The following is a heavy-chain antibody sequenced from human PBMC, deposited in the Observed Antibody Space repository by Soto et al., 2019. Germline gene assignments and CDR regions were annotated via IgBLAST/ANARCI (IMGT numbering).Heavy chain of an antibody. J-gene: IGHJ3*01. V-gene: IGHV3-7*03. D-gene: IGHD1-26*01. CDR1: GSSISSHW. Sequence: GGSLRLSCAASGSSISSHWMSWVRQAPGKGLEWVANINQDGTKIHYVDSVKGRFTISRDNAKNSLHLQLSSLRADDTAVYFCARRASRWGQGTMVTVSS. CDR2: INQDGTKI. CDR3: ARRASR.